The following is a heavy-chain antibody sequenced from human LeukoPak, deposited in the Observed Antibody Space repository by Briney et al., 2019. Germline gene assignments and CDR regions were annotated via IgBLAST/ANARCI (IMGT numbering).Heavy chain of an antibody. J-gene: IGHJ4*02. CDR1: GSTFNSYA. D-gene: IGHD5-18*01. V-gene: IGHV3-30*04. Sequence: PGGSLRLSCAASGSTFNSYAMHWVRQAPGKGLEWVAVISYDGSIKYYADSLKGRFTISRDNSKNTLYLQMNSLRAEDTAVYYCANTRDTATNYFDYWGQGTLVTVSS. CDR2: ISYDGSIK. CDR3: ANTRDTATNYFDY.